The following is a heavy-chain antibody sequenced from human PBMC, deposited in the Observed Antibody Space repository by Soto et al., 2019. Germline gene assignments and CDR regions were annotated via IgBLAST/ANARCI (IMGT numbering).Heavy chain of an antibody. CDR2: ISAAGRRP. CDR3: ARGGQLTPYYYFDS. D-gene: IGHD1-26*01. CDR1: GFTFGIYA. V-gene: IGHV3-23*01. Sequence: PGGSQRLSCAASGFTFGIYAMTWVRQAPGKGLEWVSSISAAGRRPYYADSVKGRFAISRDNSKNTLFLQMNSLRAEDTAVYYCARGGQLTPYYYFDSWGQGIRVTVSS. J-gene: IGHJ4*02.